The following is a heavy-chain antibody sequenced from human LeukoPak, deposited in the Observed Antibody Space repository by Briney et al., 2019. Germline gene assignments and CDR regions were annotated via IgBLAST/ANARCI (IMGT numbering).Heavy chain of an antibody. D-gene: IGHD5-18*01. J-gene: IGHJ5*02. Sequence: PSETLSLTCTVSGGSISSYYWNWIRQPAGKGLEWIGRIYASGSTNYNPSLKSRVTISVDTSKNQFSLKLSSVTAADTAVYYCARARQKADTAMVDWFDPWGQGTLVTVSS. CDR1: GGSISSYY. CDR2: IYASGST. V-gene: IGHV4-4*07. CDR3: ARARQKADTAMVDWFDP.